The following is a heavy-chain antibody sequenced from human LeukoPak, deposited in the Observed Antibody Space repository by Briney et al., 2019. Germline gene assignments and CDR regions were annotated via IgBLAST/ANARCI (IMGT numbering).Heavy chain of an antibody. D-gene: IGHD3-10*01. Sequence: ASVKVSCKASGYTFTDYGIAWVRQAPGQGLEWMGWVSAYNVNTNYAQRLQDRVTMTTDTSTNTAYMELRSLRSDDTAVYYCARRYYYGSGSFHFDSWGRGTLVTVSS. J-gene: IGHJ4*02. CDR1: GYTFTDYG. CDR2: VSAYNVNT. CDR3: ARRYYYGSGSFHFDS. V-gene: IGHV1-18*01.